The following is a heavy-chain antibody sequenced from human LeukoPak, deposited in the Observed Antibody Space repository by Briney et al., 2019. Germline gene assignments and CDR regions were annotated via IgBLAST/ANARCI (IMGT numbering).Heavy chain of an antibody. J-gene: IGHJ4*02. V-gene: IGHV1-18*01. D-gene: IGHD3-16*01. CDR3: ARARDLHTSFDY. CDR1: GYTFTSYG. CDR2: ISGYNGHT. Sequence: ASVKVSCKASGYTFTSYGISWVRQAPGQGLEWMGWISGYNGHTNYAQKLQGRVTMTTDTSTTTAYMELRSLRSDDTAVYYCARARDLHTSFDYWGQGTLVTVSS.